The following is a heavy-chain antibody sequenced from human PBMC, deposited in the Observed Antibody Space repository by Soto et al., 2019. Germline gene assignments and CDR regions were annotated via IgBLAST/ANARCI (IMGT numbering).Heavy chain of an antibody. CDR1: GGSISSEGYY. Sequence: NPSETLSLTCTVSGGSISSEGYYWSWFRQLPGKGLEWIGDIYYSGTTYHNPSLRSRLTISGDASKNQFSLHLTSVTAADSAVYYCARDYWASERRFDYWGQGTLVTVSS. J-gene: IGHJ4*02. V-gene: IGHV4-31*03. CDR2: IYYSGTT. D-gene: IGHD2-15*01. CDR3: ARDYWASERRFDY.